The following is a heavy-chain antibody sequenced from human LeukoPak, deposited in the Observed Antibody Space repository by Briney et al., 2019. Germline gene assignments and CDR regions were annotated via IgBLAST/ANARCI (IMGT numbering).Heavy chain of an antibody. CDR2: IWYDGSNK. Sequence: LPGGSLRLSCAASGFTFSSYGMHWVRQAPGKGLEWVAVIWYDGSNKYYADSVKGRFTISRDNSKNTLYLQMNSLRAEDTAVYYCASQTTVTTFDYWGQGTLVTVSS. CDR1: GFTFSSYG. J-gene: IGHJ4*02. CDR3: ASQTTVTTFDY. D-gene: IGHD4-17*01. V-gene: IGHV3-33*01.